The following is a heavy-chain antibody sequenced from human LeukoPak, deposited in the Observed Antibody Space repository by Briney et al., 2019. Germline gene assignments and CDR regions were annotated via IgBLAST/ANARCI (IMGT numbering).Heavy chain of an antibody. CDR3: ARDGGSGWSSAFFDH. D-gene: IGHD6-19*01. V-gene: IGHV1-46*02. CDR1: GYTFNSSY. CDR2: INPSDDST. J-gene: IGHJ4*02. Sequence: GASVNVSCKASGYTFNSSYMHWVRQAPGQGLEWMGIINPSDDSTRYAQKFQGRVTMTKDTSTNTVYMHLSSLSSDDTAVYYCARDGGSGWSSAFFDHWGQGTLVTVSS.